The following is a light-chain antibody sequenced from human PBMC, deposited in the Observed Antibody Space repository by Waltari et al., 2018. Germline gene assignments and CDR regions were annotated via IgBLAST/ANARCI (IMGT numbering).Light chain of an antibody. CDR2: GNY. CDR3: AALDDSLNGVV. J-gene: IGLJ2*01. CDR1: TSNIGINS. Sequence: QSVLTQPPSESGTPGQRVTISCYGSTSNIGINSVNWYQQLPGTAPKLLIYGNYQRPPAVPDRLSGSKSGTIASLAICGVQPEDVSAYYCAALDDSLNGVVFGGGSQLTVL. V-gene: IGLV1-44*01.